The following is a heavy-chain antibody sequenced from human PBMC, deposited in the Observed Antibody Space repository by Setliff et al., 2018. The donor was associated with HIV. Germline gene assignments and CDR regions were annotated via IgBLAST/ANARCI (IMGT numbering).Heavy chain of an antibody. CDR1: GASISSYY. J-gene: IGHJ4*02. Sequence: SETLSLTCTVSGASISSYYWSWIRQSPGKRLEWIGYIHYSGSTYYNPSLKSRVTISVDTSKNQFSLKLSSVTAADTAVYYCARHPEGIAAAGAFDYWGQGTLVTVSS. D-gene: IGHD6-13*01. CDR2: IHYSGST. V-gene: IGHV4-59*08. CDR3: ARHPEGIAAAGAFDY.